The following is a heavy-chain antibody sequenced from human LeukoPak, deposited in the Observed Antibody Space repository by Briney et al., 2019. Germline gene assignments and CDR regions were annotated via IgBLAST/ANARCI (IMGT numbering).Heavy chain of an antibody. CDR3: AREGGYCSSTSCYAFDY. Sequence: ASVKVSCKASGYTFTSYGMSWVRQAPGQGLEWMGWISAYNGNTNYAQKLQGRVTMTTDTSTSTAYMELKSLRSDDTAVYYCAREGGYCSSTSCYAFDYWGQGTLVTVSS. CDR2: ISAYNGNT. CDR1: GYTFTSYG. D-gene: IGHD2-2*01. V-gene: IGHV1-18*01. J-gene: IGHJ4*02.